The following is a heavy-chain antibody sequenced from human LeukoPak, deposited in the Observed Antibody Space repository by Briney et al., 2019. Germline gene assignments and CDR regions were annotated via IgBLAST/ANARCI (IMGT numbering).Heavy chain of an antibody. CDR1: GGSISSYY. Sequence: PSETLSLTCTVSGGSISSYYWSWIRQPAGKGLEWIGRIYTSGSTNYNPSLKSRVTMSVDTSKNQFSLKLSSVTAADTAVYYCARDRLSGGYSGYERSDRAFDIWAQGTMVTVFS. CDR2: IYTSGST. J-gene: IGHJ3*02. CDR3: ARDRLSGGYSGYERSDRAFDI. V-gene: IGHV4-4*07. D-gene: IGHD5-12*01.